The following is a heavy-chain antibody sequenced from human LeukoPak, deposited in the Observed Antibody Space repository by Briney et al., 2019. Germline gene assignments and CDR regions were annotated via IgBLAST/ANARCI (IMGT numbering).Heavy chain of an antibody. V-gene: IGHV3-21*01. Sequence: PGGSLRLSCAASGFTFSSYTMAWVRQAPGKGLEWVSSISASRTYIYYADSLKGRFTISRDNAKNSVYLQMNSLRAQDTAVYYCSRALEYSSSSGLDFWGRGTLLSVSS. CDR1: GFTFSSYT. CDR3: SRALEYSSSSGLDF. CDR2: ISASRTYI. J-gene: IGHJ4*02. D-gene: IGHD6-6*01.